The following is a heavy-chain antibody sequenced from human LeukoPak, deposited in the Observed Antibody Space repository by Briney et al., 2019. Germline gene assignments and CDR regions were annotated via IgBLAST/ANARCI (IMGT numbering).Heavy chain of an antibody. CDR1: GYTFTGYY. J-gene: IGHJ6*03. CDR3: ARVRVAKLYYYYMDV. D-gene: IGHD2-15*01. V-gene: IGHV1-69*05. CDR2: IIPIFGTA. Sequence: ASVKVSCKASGYTFTGYYIHWVRQAPGQGLEWMGGIIPIFGTANYAQKFQGRVTITTDESTSTAYMELSSLRSEDTAVYYCARVRVAKLYYYYMDVWGKGATVTVSS.